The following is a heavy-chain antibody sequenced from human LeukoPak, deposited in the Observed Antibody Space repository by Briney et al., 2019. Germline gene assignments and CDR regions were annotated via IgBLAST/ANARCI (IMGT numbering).Heavy chain of an antibody. CDR3: ARDLDHAVAGPFDP. CDR2: ISSSSSYI. V-gene: IGHV3-21*01. Sequence: GSLRLSCAASGFPFSSCSMNWVRQAPGKGLEWVSSISSSSSYIYYADSVKGRFTISRDNAKNSLYLQMNSLRAEDTAVYYCARDLDHAVAGPFDPWGQGTLVTVSS. D-gene: IGHD6-19*01. J-gene: IGHJ5*02. CDR1: GFPFSSCS.